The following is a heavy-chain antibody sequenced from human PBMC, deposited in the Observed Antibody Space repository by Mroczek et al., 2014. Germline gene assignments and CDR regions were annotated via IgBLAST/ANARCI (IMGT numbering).Heavy chain of an antibody. D-gene: IGHD3-10*01. CDR1: GGSFSGYY. V-gene: IGHV4-34*01. J-gene: IGHJ6*02. CDR3: ARRGGSGSYYAYYYYYYGMDV. Sequence: QVQLQQWGAGLLKPSETLSLTCAVYGGSFSGYYWSWIRQPPGKGLEWIGEINHSGSTNYNPSLKSRVTISVDTSKNQFSLKLSSVTAADTAVYYCARRGGSGSYYAYYYYYYGMDVWGQGTTVTVSS. CDR2: INHSGST.